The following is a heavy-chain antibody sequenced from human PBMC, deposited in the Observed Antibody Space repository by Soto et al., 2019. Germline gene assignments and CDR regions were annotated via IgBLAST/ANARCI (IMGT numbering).Heavy chain of an antibody. CDR2: ISGSGGST. Sequence: GGSLRLSCAASGFTFSSYAMSWVRQAPGKGLEWVSAISGSGGSTHYADSVKGRFTISRDNSKNTLYLQMNSLRAEDTAVYYCAKDRWNIVVDETGYFDYWGQGTLVTVSS. J-gene: IGHJ4*02. CDR1: GFTFSSYA. V-gene: IGHV3-23*01. D-gene: IGHD5-12*01. CDR3: AKDRWNIVVDETGYFDY.